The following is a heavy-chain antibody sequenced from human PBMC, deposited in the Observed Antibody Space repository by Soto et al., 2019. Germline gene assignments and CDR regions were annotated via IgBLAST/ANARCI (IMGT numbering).Heavy chain of an antibody. CDR1: GFTFSSYA. CDR3: ARGGGFEDSSGYYYSAFDI. D-gene: IGHD3-22*01. J-gene: IGHJ3*02. Sequence: GGSLRLSCAASGFTFSSYAMHWARQAPGKGLEWVAVISYDGSNKYYADSVKGRFTISRDNSKNTLYLQMNSLRAEDTAVYYCARGGGFEDSSGYYYSAFDIWGQGTMVTV. CDR2: ISYDGSNK. V-gene: IGHV3-30-3*01.